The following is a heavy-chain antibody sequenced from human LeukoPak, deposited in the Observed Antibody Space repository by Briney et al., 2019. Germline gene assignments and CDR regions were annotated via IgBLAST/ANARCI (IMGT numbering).Heavy chain of an antibody. V-gene: IGHV4-38-2*02. J-gene: IGHJ4*02. CDR3: ARGSSGWDYYFDY. D-gene: IGHD6-19*01. CDR2: IQYRGDS. Sequence: QASETLSLTCTVSGYSISTGSYWGWIRQPPGKGLEWIGNIQYRGDSYYNPSLKSRVTISLDTSKNQFSLRLNSVTAADTAVYYCARGSSGWDYYFDYWGQGTLVTVSS. CDR1: GYSISTGSY.